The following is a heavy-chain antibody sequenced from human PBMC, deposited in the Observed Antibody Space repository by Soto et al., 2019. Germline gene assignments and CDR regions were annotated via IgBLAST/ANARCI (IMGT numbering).Heavy chain of an antibody. D-gene: IGHD3-22*01. CDR2: INAGNGNT. J-gene: IGHJ4*02. Sequence: QVQLVQSGAEVKKPGASVKVSCKASGYTFTSYAIHWVRQAPGQGLEWMGWINAGNGNTKSSQKFQGRVTITRDTSASTAFMELSSLRSEDTSVYYCARGDYYDIHDYWGQGTLVTVSS. CDR1: GYTFTSYA. CDR3: ARGDYYDIHDY. V-gene: IGHV1-3*01.